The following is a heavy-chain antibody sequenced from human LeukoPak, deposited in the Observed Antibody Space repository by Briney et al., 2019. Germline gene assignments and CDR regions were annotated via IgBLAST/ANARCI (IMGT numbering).Heavy chain of an antibody. Sequence: GRSLRLSRAASGLSVGINYISSASHAPREGLEWVSVIYSGGSTNYADSLKARFTISRDNAKNTEYLQISSLRAEDTAVYYCARATLDNWGQGTRVSVSP. CDR1: GLSVGINY. CDR3: ARATLDN. V-gene: IGHV3-53*01. J-gene: IGHJ4*02. CDR2: IYSGGST.